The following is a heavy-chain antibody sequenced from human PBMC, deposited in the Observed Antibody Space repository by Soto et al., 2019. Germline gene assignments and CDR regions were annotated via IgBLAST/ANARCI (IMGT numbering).Heavy chain of an antibody. CDR1: GGSISNYY. J-gene: IGHJ5*02. D-gene: IGHD5-18*01. CDR3: AKDSGYNYGYFRWFDP. CDR2: IFYSGST. V-gene: IGHV4-59*01. Sequence: SETLSLTCTVSGGSISNYYWIWIRQPPGRGLEWIGHIFYSGSTNYNPALKSRVTISVDTSKSQFSLKLSSVTAADTAVYYCAKDSGYNYGYFRWFDPWGQGTLVTV.